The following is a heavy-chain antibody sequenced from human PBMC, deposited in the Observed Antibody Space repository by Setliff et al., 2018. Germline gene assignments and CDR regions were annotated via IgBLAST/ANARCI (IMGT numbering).Heavy chain of an antibody. Sequence: GGSLRLSCAAFGFTVHWVRQAPGKGLEWVSAISSDGISKYYAESVKGRFTMSRDNSKNTVYLQMNSLRVEDTAIYFCAKDRVPDNKWDFDYWGQGILVTVSS. D-gene: IGHD2-8*01. CDR3: AKDRVPDNKWDFDY. J-gene: IGHJ4*02. CDR2: ISSDGISK. V-gene: IGHV3-30*07. CDR1: GFT.